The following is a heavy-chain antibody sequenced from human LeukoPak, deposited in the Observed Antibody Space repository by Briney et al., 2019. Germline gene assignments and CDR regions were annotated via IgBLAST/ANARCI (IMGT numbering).Heavy chain of an antibody. J-gene: IGHJ3*02. CDR1: GFTFSDYY. CDR3: AKDIYDSSGYRTLSGAFDI. Sequence: GGSLRLSCAASGFTFSDYYMSWIRQAPGKGLEWVSYISSSGSTIYYADSVKGRFTISRDNAKNSLYLQMNSLRAEDTALYYCAKDIYDSSGYRTLSGAFDIWGQGTMVTVSS. D-gene: IGHD3-22*01. CDR2: ISSSGSTI. V-gene: IGHV3-11*01.